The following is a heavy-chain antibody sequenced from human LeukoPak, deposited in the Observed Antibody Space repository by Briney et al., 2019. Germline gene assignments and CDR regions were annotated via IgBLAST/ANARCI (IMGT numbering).Heavy chain of an antibody. V-gene: IGHV1-69*06. Sequence: ASVKVSCKASVGTFSSYAISWVRQAPGQGLEWMGGIIPIFGTANYAQKFQGRVTITADKSTSTAYMELSSLRSEDTAVYYCARAGVVVVAATDHVAFDIWGQGTMVTVSS. J-gene: IGHJ3*02. D-gene: IGHD2-15*01. CDR2: IIPIFGTA. CDR3: ARAGVVVVAATDHVAFDI. CDR1: VGTFSSYA.